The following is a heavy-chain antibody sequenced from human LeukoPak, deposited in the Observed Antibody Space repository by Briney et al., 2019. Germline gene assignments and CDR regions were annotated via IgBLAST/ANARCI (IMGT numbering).Heavy chain of an antibody. CDR3: ARGSTARYYYDSSGYYRGAFDY. CDR2: ISGYNGHT. J-gene: IGHJ4*02. V-gene: IGHV1-18*01. CDR1: VYTFPNYG. D-gene: IGHD3-22*01. Sequence: ASVKVSCKASVYTFPNYGISWVRQAPGQGLEWMGWISGYNGHTNYAQKLQRRVTMTTDTSTSTAYMELRSLRSDDTAVYYCARGSTARYYYDSSGYYRGAFDYWGQGTLVTVSS.